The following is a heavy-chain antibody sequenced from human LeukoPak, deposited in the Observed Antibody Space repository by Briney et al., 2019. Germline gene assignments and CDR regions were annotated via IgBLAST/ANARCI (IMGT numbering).Heavy chain of an antibody. CDR3: ARERRYCSGDNCYSGLDY. Sequence: PGGSLRLSCAVSGFTVSSNYMSWVRQASGKGLEWVSLIHSGGTTDYADSVKDRFTISRDYSKNTVNLQINSLRAEDTAVYYCARERRYCSGDNCYSGLDYWGQGTLVTVSS. CDR1: GFTVSSNY. J-gene: IGHJ4*02. CDR2: IHSGGTT. D-gene: IGHD2-15*01. V-gene: IGHV3-53*01.